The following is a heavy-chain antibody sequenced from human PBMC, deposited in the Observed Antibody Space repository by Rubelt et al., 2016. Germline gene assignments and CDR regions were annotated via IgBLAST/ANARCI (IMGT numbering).Heavy chain of an antibody. CDR1: GYTFTSYG. Sequence: QVQLVQSGAEVKKPGASVKVSCKASGYTFTSYGISWVRQAPGQGLEWMGWISAYNGNTNYVQKLQGRVIRHTDPATGKAFVGLRSLRSDDAAVYYWARDTFDCSSTGCQNWGRGTLVTVSS. CDR3: ARDTFDCSSTGCQN. D-gene: IGHD2-2*01. V-gene: IGHV1-18*01. J-gene: IGHJ4*02. CDR2: ISAYNGNT.